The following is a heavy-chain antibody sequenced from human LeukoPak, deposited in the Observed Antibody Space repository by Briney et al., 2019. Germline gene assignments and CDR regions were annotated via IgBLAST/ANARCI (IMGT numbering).Heavy chain of an antibody. D-gene: IGHD1-26*01. CDR2: INPNSGGT. CDR1: GYTFTGYY. CDR3: ARDKYSGNDAFDI. Sequence: ASVKVSCKASGYTFTGYYMHWVRQAPGQGLEWMGWINPNSGGTNYAQKFQGRVTMTRDTSISTAYMELSRLRSDDTAVYYCARDKYSGNDAFDIWGQGTMVTVSS. V-gene: IGHV1-2*02. J-gene: IGHJ3*02.